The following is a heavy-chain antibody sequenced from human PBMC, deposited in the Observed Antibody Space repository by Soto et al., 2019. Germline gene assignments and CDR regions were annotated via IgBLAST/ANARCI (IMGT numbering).Heavy chain of an antibody. J-gene: IGHJ4*02. Sequence: GGSLRLSCAASGFMFNRYGMNWVRQAPGKGLEWLSYISSGVTTIYYADSVKGRFTISRDDAKNSLYLQMNSLRAEDTAIYFCAREAPCGGDCHTEMMAYWGQGTPVT. CDR3: AREAPCGGDCHTEMMAY. CDR2: ISSGVTTI. V-gene: IGHV3-48*01. CDR1: GFMFNRYG. D-gene: IGHD2-21*02.